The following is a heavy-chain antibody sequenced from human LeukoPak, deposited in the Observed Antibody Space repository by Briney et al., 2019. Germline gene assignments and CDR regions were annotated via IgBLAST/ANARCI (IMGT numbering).Heavy chain of an antibody. D-gene: IGHD3-22*01. J-gene: IGHJ4*02. V-gene: IGHV3-23*01. CDR2: ITTDT. Sequence: GGSLRLSCAASGFAFNSYDMTWVRRAPGKGLEWVSLITTDTYYADSVRGRFTISRDNSKNTLYLQMNSLRADDTAVYYCAKAGSGHYYDYWGQGTLDTVSS. CDR3: AKAGSGHYYDY. CDR1: GFAFNSYD.